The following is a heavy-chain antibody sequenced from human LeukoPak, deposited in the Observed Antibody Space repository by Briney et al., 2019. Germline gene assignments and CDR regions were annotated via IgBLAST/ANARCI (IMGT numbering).Heavy chain of an antibody. D-gene: IGHD2-15*01. J-gene: IGHJ4*02. V-gene: IGHV4-38-2*01. CDR1: GYSISSGYY. CDR3: ARRSARSAVVAASPYFDY. CDR2: IYHSGST. Sequence: SETPSLTCAVSGYSISSGYYWGWIRQPPGKGLEWIGSIYHSGSTYYNPSLKSRVTISVDTSKNQFSLKLSSVTAADTAVYYCARRSARSAVVAASPYFDYWGQGTLVTVSS.